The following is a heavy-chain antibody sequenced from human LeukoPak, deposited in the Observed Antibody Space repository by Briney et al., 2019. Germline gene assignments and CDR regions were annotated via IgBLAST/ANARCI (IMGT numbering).Heavy chain of an antibody. J-gene: IGHJ4*02. CDR2: ISHDGRDK. CDR1: GGSISSSS. CDR3: ARDNYGDYFLDY. D-gene: IGHD4-17*01. V-gene: IGHV3-30*03. Sequence: LSLTCTVSGGSISSSSYYWGWIRQPPGKGLEWVAAISHDGRDKYSADSVKGRFTISRDNSKNTLYLQMNSLRAEDTAVYSCARDNYGDYFLDYWGQGTLVTVSS.